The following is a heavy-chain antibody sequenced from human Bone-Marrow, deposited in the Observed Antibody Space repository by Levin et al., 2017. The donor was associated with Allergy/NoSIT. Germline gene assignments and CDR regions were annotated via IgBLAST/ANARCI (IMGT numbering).Heavy chain of an antibody. CDR2: IIPIFGTA. CDR3: ARVRYSSGWRSHDAFDI. D-gene: IGHD6-19*01. Sequence: SVKVSCKASGGTFSSYAISWVRQAPGQGLEWMGGIIPIFGTANYAQKFQGRVTITADESTSTAYMELSSLRSEDTAVYYCARVRYSSGWRSHDAFDIWGQGTMVTVSS. J-gene: IGHJ3*02. V-gene: IGHV1-69*13. CDR1: GGTFSSYA.